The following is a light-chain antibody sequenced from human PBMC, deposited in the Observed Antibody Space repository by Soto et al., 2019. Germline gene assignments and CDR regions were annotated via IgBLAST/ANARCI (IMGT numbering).Light chain of an antibody. CDR2: DAS. CDR3: QQRRNWPPDT. Sequence: EIVLTQSPATLSLSPGERATLSCRASQSVSSYLAWYQQKPGQAPRLLIYDASNRATGIPARFSGSGSGTDFPLNISSLEPEDFAVYYGQQRRNWPPDTFGQGTKLEIK. J-gene: IGKJ2*01. V-gene: IGKV3-11*01. CDR1: QSVSSY.